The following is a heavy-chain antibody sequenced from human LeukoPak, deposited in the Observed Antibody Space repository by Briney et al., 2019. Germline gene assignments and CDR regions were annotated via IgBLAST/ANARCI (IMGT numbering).Heavy chain of an antibody. CDR1: GFTFSSDS. CDR3: ARDRGLRDFDY. V-gene: IGHV3-21*01. D-gene: IGHD3-10*01. Sequence: GGSLRLSCAASGFTFSSDSMSCVLQAPGKGLEWVSSISSSSSYIYYADSVKGRFTISRDNAKNSLYLQMNSLRAEDTAVYHCARDRGLRDFDYWGQGALVTVSS. J-gene: IGHJ4*02. CDR2: ISSSSSYI.